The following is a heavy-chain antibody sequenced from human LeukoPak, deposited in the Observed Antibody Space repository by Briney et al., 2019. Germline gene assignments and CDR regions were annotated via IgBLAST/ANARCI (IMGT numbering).Heavy chain of an antibody. J-gene: IGHJ4*02. CDR1: GYTFTSYG. CDR3: ARPHSLGGSFYVFDY. CDR2: VSTYNGNT. D-gene: IGHD1-26*01. Sequence: ASVKVSCKASGYTFTSYGISWVRQAPGQGLEWVGWVSTYNGNTDYAQRVQGRVAMTTDTSTNTAYMDLRSLRPDDTAVYYCARPHSLGGSFYVFDYWGQGTLITVSS. V-gene: IGHV1-18*01.